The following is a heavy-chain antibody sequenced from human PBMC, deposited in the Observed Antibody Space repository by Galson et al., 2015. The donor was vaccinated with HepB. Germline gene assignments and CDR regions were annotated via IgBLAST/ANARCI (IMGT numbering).Heavy chain of an antibody. CDR1: GVSVSRNY. J-gene: IGHJ5*02. CDR3: ARDPGYDGLDT. V-gene: IGHV3-66*01. CDR2: MYSGGSI. D-gene: IGHD5-12*01. Sequence: SLRLSCAASGVSVSRNYMTWVRQAPGKGLEWVAVMYSGGSIYYADSVKGRFIISRDNSKNILYLQMNSLRAEDTAVYYCARDPGYDGLDTWGQGTLVTVSS.